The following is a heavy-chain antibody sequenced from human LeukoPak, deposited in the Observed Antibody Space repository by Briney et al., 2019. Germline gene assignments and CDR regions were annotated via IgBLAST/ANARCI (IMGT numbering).Heavy chain of an antibody. CDR1: GFTFSSYW. Sequence: GGSLRLSCAASGFTFSSYWMSWVRQAPGQGLEWVANIKQDGSEKYYVDSVKGRFTISRDNAKNSLYLQMNSLRAEDTAVYYCARGKLWFGELSRFDPWGQGTLVTVSS. CDR3: ARGKLWFGELSRFDP. V-gene: IGHV3-7*04. CDR2: IKQDGSEK. D-gene: IGHD3-10*01. J-gene: IGHJ5*02.